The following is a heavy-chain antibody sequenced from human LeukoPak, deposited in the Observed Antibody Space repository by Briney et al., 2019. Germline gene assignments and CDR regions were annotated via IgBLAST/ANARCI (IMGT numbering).Heavy chain of an antibody. CDR2: VYHSGST. V-gene: IGHV4-34*01. CDR3: AGAYCGGDCYSGRTFDI. Sequence: SETLSLTCAVYGGSFSGYYWSWIRQPPGKGLEWIGEVYHSGSTNYSPSLKSRVTLSVDKSKNQFSLRLSSVTAADTAVHYCAGAYCGGDCYSGRTFDIWGQGTMVTVSS. D-gene: IGHD2-21*02. CDR1: GGSFSGYY. J-gene: IGHJ3*02.